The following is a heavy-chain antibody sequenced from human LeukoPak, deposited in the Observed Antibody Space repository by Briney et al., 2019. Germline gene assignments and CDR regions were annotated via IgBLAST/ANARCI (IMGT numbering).Heavy chain of an antibody. V-gene: IGHV3-30*02. J-gene: IGHJ4*02. D-gene: IGHD1-26*01. CDR2: IRYDGSNK. Sequence: PGGSLRLSCAASGFTFSSYEMNWVRQAPGKGLEWVAFIRYDGSNKYYADSVKGRLTISRDNSKNTLYLQMNSLRAEDTAVYYCAKDGGSYPTPFDYWGQGTLVTVSS. CDR3: AKDGGSYPTPFDY. CDR1: GFTFSSYE.